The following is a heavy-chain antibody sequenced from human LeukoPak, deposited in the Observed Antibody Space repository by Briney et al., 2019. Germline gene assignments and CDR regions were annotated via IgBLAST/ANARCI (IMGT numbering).Heavy chain of an antibody. CDR1: GYTFTDYY. V-gene: IGHV1-2*02. D-gene: IGHD2-2*01. J-gene: IGHJ4*02. CDR2: INVNSGGI. CDR3: ARGRLIGVPSGTQPPHDS. Sequence: ASVKVSCKASGYTFTDYYIHWVRQAPGQGLEWMGWINVNSGGIDYGVNLQLRVTMTRDTSVSTAYMELSSLTSDDSAVYYCARGRLIGVPSGTQPPHDSWGQGTRVTVSS.